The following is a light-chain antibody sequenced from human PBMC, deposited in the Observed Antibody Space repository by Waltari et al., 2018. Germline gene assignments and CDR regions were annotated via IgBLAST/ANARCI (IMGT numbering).Light chain of an antibody. CDR2: DVS. V-gene: IGKV3-11*01. CDR3: QQRNDWPPEYT. Sequence: EVVLTQSPATLSLSTGERVSISCRASQSVGNSLAWYQQKAGQAPRLLIYDVSNRASGIPARFSGSGSGTDFTLTISSLEPDDFAIYYCQQRNDWPPEYTFGQGTKLEIK. J-gene: IGKJ2*01. CDR1: QSVGNS.